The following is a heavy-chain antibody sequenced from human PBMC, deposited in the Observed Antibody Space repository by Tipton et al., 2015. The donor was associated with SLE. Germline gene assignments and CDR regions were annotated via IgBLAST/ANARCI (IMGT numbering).Heavy chain of an antibody. Sequence: TLSLTCAVYGGSFSGYYWSWIRQPPGKGLEWIGEINHSGSTNYNPSLKSRVTISVDTSKNQFSLKLSSVTAADTAVYYCARVSAAGPPLIGYWGQGTLVAVSS. J-gene: IGHJ4*02. CDR1: GGSFSGYY. CDR2: INHSGST. CDR3: ARVSAAGPPLIGY. D-gene: IGHD6-13*01. V-gene: IGHV4-34*01.